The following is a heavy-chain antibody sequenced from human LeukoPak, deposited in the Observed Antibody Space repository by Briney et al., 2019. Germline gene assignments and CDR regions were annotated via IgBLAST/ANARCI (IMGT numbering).Heavy chain of an antibody. V-gene: IGHV3-7*01. CDR2: IKQDGSEK. CDR3: ARDRAVTRFDP. D-gene: IGHD4-17*01. CDR1: GFTFSSYL. Sequence: PEGSLRLSCAASGFTFSSYLMSWVRQAPGKGLEWVANIKQDGSEKYYVDSVKGRFTISRDNAKNSLYLQMNSLRAEDMAVYYCARDRAVTRFDPWGQGTLVTVSS. J-gene: IGHJ5*02.